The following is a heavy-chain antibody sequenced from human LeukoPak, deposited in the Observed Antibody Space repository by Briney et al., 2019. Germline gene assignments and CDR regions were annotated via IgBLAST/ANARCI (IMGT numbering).Heavy chain of an antibody. Sequence: SETLSLTCAVYGGSFSGYYWSWIRQPPGKGLEWIGEINHSGSTNYNPSLKSRVTVSVDTSKNQFSLKLSSVTAADTAVYYCARESTYYDFWSGYRNYNWFDPWGQGTLVTVSS. CDR1: GGSFSGYY. CDR2: INHSGST. CDR3: ARESTYYDFWSGYRNYNWFDP. J-gene: IGHJ5*02. V-gene: IGHV4-34*01. D-gene: IGHD3-3*01.